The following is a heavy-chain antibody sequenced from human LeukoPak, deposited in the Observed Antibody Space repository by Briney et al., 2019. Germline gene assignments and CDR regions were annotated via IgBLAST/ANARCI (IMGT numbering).Heavy chain of an antibody. V-gene: IGHV3-7*01. Sequence: PGGSLRLSCVASGFTFSSYWIRCVRQAPGKGLEWVSNIKQDGSERYYVDSVKGRFTISRENGKNSLYLQMNRLRAEDTAVYYCANSHFWSGFYWGQGNLVTVSS. CDR2: IKQDGSER. D-gene: IGHD3-3*01. CDR3: ANSHFWSGFY. CDR1: GFTFSSYW. J-gene: IGHJ4*02.